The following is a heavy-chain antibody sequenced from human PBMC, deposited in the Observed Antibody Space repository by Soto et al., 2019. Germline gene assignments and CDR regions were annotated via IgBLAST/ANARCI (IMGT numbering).Heavy chain of an antibody. CDR2: INSDGTTT. CDR3: VRDIR. J-gene: IGHJ4*02. Sequence: EVQLVESGGGLVQPGGSLRLSCAASGFTFNNFWMYWVRQTPEKGLLWVSGINSDGTTTIYADSVKGRFTISRDNAKNTLYLQMNSLTVEDTAINYCVRDIRWGQGTLVTVSS. CDR1: GFTFNNFW. V-gene: IGHV3-74*01.